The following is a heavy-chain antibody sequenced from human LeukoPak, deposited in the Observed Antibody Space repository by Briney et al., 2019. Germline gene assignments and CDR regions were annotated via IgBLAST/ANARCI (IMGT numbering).Heavy chain of an antibody. J-gene: IGHJ4*02. Sequence: SETLSLTCTVSGGSISSSSYYWGWIRQPPGKGLEWIGSIYYSGSTYYNPSLKSRVTISVDTSKNQFSLKLSSVTAADTAVYYCPRQMGYSNIWPPPVYWGQGTLVTVSS. CDR3: PRQMGYSNIWPPPVY. CDR2: IYYSGST. D-gene: IGHD3-9*01. V-gene: IGHV4-39*01. CDR1: GGSISSSSYY.